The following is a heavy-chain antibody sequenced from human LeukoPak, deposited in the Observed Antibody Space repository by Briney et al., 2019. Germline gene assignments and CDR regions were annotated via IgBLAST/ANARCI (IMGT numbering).Heavy chain of an antibody. V-gene: IGHV1-69*04. CDR1: GGTFSSYA. CDR2: IIPILGIA. CDR3: ARDVRGSYISGWPHSFDY. J-gene: IGHJ4*02. Sequence: SVKVSCKASGGTFSSYAISWVRQAPGQGLEWMGRIIPILGIANYAQKFQGRVTITADKSTSTAYMELSSLRSEETAVYYCARDVRGSYISGWPHSFDYWGQGTLVIVSS. D-gene: IGHD6-19*01.